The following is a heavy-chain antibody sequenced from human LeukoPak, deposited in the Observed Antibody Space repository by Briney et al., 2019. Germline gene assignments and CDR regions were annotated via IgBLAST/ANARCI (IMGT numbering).Heavy chain of an antibody. J-gene: IGHJ6*02. CDR1: GGTFSSYA. CDR2: IIPIPGIA. V-gene: IGHV1-69*04. Sequence: ASVKVSCKASGGTFSSYAISWVRQAPGQGLEWMGRIIPIPGIANYAQKFQGRVTITADKSTSTAYMELSSLRSEDTAVYYCARVPSTATTSYYYYGMDVWGQGTTVTVSS. D-gene: IGHD4-17*01. CDR3: ARVPSTATTSYYYYGMDV.